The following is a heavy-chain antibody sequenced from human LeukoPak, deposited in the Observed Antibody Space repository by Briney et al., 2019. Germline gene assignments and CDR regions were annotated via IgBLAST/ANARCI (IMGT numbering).Heavy chain of an antibody. V-gene: IGHV3-7*01. CDR1: GFMFSSYW. Sequence: GGSLRLSCVASGFMFSSYWMSWVRQAPGKGLEWVANIKQDGSEKYYGDSVKGRFTNSRDNGKRSLYLQLSSLRVEDTAAYYCARFSKDRDAFDIWGQGTMVTVSS. CDR2: IKQDGSEK. D-gene: IGHD2-15*01. J-gene: IGHJ3*02. CDR3: ARFSKDRDAFDI.